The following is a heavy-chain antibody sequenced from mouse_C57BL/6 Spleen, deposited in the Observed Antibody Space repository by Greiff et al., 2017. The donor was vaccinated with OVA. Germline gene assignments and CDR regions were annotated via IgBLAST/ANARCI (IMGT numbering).Heavy chain of an antibody. CDR1: GFTFSDYG. CDR2: ISSGSSTI. Sequence: EVKLVESGGGLVKPGGSLKLSCAASGFTFSDYGMHWVSQAPEKGLEWVAYISSGSSTIYYADTVKGRFTISRDNAKNTLFLQMTSLRSEDTAMYYCARREGQGYYFDYWGQGTTLTVSS. J-gene: IGHJ2*01. D-gene: IGHD3-3*01. CDR3: ARREGQGYYFDY. V-gene: IGHV5-17*01.